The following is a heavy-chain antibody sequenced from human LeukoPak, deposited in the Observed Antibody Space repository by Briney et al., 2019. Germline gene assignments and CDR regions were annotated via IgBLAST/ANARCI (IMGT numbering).Heavy chain of an antibody. V-gene: IGHV1-2*02. CDR3: ARDYYDSSGYGSFDY. J-gene: IGHJ4*02. Sequence: ASVKVSCKASGYTFTAHYIHWVRQAPGQGLEWMGWIDPNSGGTNYAQKFQGRVTMTRDTSISTAYMELSRLRSDDTAVFYCARDYYDSSGYGSFDYWGQGTLVTVSS. D-gene: IGHD3-22*01. CDR1: GYTFTAHY. CDR2: IDPNSGGT.